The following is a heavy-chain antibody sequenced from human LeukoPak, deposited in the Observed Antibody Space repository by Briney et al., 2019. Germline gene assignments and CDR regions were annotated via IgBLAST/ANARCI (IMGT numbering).Heavy chain of an antibody. CDR3: ARLWETYYYDSSGYYYFDY. CDR1: GGSFSGYY. J-gene: IGHJ4*02. Sequence: SETLSLTCAVYGGSFSGYYWSWIRQPPGKGLEWIGEINHSGSTNYNPSLKSRVTISVDTSKNQFSLKLSSVTAADTAVYYCARLWETYYYDSSGYYYFDYWGQGTLVTVSS. V-gene: IGHV4-34*01. D-gene: IGHD3-22*01. CDR2: INHSGST.